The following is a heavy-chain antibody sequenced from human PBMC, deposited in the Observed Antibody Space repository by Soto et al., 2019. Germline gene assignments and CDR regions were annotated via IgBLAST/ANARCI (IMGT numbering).Heavy chain of an antibody. Sequence: PSQTLSLTCAISGDSVSSNSAAWNWIRQSPSRGLEWLGRTYYRSKWYNDYAVSVKSRITINPDTSKNQFSLQLNSVTPEDTAVYYCARGPPGGYSYGGPYFDYWGQGTLVTVSS. CDR1: GDSVSSNSAA. V-gene: IGHV6-1*01. CDR3: ARGPPGGYSYGGPYFDY. CDR2: TYYRSKWYN. J-gene: IGHJ4*02. D-gene: IGHD5-18*01.